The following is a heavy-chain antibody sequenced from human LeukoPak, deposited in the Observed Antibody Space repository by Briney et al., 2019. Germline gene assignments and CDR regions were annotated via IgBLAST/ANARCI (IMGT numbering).Heavy chain of an antibody. J-gene: IGHJ4*02. Sequence: ASVKVSCKASVYTFTGYYMHWVGQAPGQGLEGMGWINPNSGGTNYAQKFQGRVTMTRDTSISTAYMELRRLRSDDTAVYYCARDIESVVTGLFDYWGQGTLVTVSS. CDR1: VYTFTGYY. D-gene: IGHD3-22*01. CDR2: INPNSGGT. V-gene: IGHV1-2*02. CDR3: ARDIESVVTGLFDY.